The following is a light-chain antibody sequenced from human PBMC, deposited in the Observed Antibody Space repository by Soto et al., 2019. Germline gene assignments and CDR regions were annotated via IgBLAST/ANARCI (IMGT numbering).Light chain of an antibody. CDR3: QHRSNWPQT. CDR2: DAS. Sequence: EIVLTQSPATLSLSPGERATLSCRASQSVSNSIAWYQQKPGLAPRLLIYDASNRAAGTPARFSGSGSGRDFTLTIRSLEPEDFAVYYCQHRSNWPQTFGQGTKVEI. V-gene: IGKV3-11*02. J-gene: IGKJ1*01. CDR1: QSVSNS.